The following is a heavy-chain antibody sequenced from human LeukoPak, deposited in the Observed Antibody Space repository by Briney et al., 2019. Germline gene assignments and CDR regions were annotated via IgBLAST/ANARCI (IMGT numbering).Heavy chain of an antibody. D-gene: IGHD5-24*01. V-gene: IGHV4-59*01. Sequence: SETLSLTXTVSGGSISSYYWSWIRQPPGKGLEWIGYIYYSGSTNYNPSLKSRVTISVDTSKNQFSLKLSSVTAADTAVYYCARNAGDGYKPLYYFDYWGQGTLVTVSS. J-gene: IGHJ4*02. CDR2: IYYSGST. CDR3: ARNAGDGYKPLYYFDY. CDR1: GGSISSYY.